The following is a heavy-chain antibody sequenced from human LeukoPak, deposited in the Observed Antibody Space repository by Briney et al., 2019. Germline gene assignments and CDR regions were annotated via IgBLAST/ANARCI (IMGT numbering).Heavy chain of an antibody. V-gene: IGHV3-74*01. CDR1: GFTFSSYW. CDR2: INSDGSST. CDR3: ARGVGYCSSTSCYWWFDP. J-gene: IGHJ5*02. D-gene: IGHD2-2*01. Sequence: QPGGSLRLSCAASGFTFSSYWMHWVRHAPGKGLVWVSRINSDGSSTSYADSVKGRFTISRDNAKNTLYLQMNSLRAEDTAAYYCARGVGYCSSTSCYWWFDPWGQGTLVTVSS.